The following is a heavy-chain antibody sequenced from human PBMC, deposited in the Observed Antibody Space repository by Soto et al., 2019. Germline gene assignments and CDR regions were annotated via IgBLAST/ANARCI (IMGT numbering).Heavy chain of an antibody. D-gene: IGHD3-16*02. CDR2: ISAYNGNT. V-gene: IGHV1-18*04. J-gene: IGHJ6*02. CDR1: GYTFTSYG. CDR3: APACAGDFRPVIPIPLYCYLGKDV. Sequence: ASVKVSCKASGYTFTSYGISWVRQAPGQWLEWMGWISAYNGNTNYAQKLQGRVTMTTDTSTSTAYMELRSLRSDDTAVYYCAPACAGDFRPVIPIPLYCYLGKDVWGEGTTVTDS.